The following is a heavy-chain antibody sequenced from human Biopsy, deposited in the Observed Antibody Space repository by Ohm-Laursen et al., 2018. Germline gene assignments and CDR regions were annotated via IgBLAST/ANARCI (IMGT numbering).Heavy chain of an antibody. Sequence: SLRLSCAASGFTFSDYYMSWIRQAPGKGLEWISYLSSRGSNMYYADSVKGRFTVSRDNANNSLFLQMNSLRAEDTAVYYCARFPDFWSGYYVDSWGQGTLVTVSS. CDR3: ARFPDFWSGYYVDS. V-gene: IGHV3-11*01. CDR2: LSSRGSNM. J-gene: IGHJ4*02. CDR1: GFTFSDYY. D-gene: IGHD3-3*01.